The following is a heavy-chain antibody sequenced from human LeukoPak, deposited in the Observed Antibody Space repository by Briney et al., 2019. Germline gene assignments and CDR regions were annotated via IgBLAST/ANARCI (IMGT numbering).Heavy chain of an antibody. D-gene: IGHD6-19*01. J-gene: IGHJ4*02. CDR2: IYYSGST. Sequence: PSETLSLTCTVSGGSISSYYWSWIRQPPGKGLEWIGYIYYSGSTNYNPSLKSRVTISVDTSKNQFSLQLNSVTPEDTAVYYCAREEDSGWYFDYWGQGTLVTVSS. CDR1: GGSISSYY. CDR3: AREEDSGWYFDY. V-gene: IGHV4-59*12.